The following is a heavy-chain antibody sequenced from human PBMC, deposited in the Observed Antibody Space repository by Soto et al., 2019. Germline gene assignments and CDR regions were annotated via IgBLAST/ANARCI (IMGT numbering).Heavy chain of an antibody. Sequence: GGSLRLSCAASGFTFSSYAMSWVRQAPGKGLEWVSAISGSGGSTYYADSVKGRFTISRDNSKNTLYLQMNSLRAEDTAVYYCAKDPGSGWSAVSYGMDVWGQGTTVTVSS. CDR2: ISGSGGST. CDR3: AKDPGSGWSAVSYGMDV. J-gene: IGHJ6*02. CDR1: GFTFSSYA. V-gene: IGHV3-23*01. D-gene: IGHD6-19*01.